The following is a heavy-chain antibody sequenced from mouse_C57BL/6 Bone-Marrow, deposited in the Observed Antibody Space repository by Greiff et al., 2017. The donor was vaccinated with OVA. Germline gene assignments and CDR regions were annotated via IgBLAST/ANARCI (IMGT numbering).Heavy chain of an antibody. J-gene: IGHJ2*01. V-gene: IGHV1-50*01. D-gene: IGHD1-1*01. CDR1: GYTFTSYR. Sequence: QVQLQQPGAELVKPGASVKLSCKASGYTFTSYRMQWVKQRPGQGLEWIGEIDPSDSYTNYNQKFKGKATLTVDTSSSTAYMQLSSLTSEDSAVYYCARRGSRFDYWGQGTTLTVSS. CDR3: ARRGSRFDY. CDR2: IDPSDSYT.